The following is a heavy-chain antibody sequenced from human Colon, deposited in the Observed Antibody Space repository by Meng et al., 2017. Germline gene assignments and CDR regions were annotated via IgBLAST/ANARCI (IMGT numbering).Heavy chain of an antibody. CDR2: IWYDGSNK. J-gene: IGHJ4*02. V-gene: IGHV3-33*01. Sequence: QVHLVNFGGGVVQPGGSLRPSIAASGFSFSTYGMHWVRQAPGKGLEWLAVIWYDGSNKYYADSVKGRFTVSRDNPKNTVYLQMNSLRAEDTAVYYCARDDGVNSAVYWGQGTLVTVSS. D-gene: IGHD4-23*01. CDR1: GFSFSTYG. CDR3: ARDDGVNSAVY.